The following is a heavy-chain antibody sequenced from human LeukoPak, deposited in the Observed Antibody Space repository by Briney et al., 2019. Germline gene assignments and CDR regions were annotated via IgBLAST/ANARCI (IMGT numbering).Heavy chain of an antibody. CDR2: ISGSGGST. D-gene: IGHD3-22*01. CDR3: ARDLISYYDSSGYSH. CDR1: GFTFSSCA. V-gene: IGHV3-23*01. Sequence: GGSLRLSCAASGFTFSSCAMSWVRQAPGKGLEWVSVISGSGGSTYYADSVKGRFTISRDNSKNTVYLQMNSLSAEDTAVYYCARDLISYYDSSGYSHWGQGTLVTVSS. J-gene: IGHJ4*02.